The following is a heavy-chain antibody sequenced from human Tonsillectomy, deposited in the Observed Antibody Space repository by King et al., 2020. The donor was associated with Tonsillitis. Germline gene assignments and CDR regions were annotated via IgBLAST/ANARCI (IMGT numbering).Heavy chain of an antibody. J-gene: IGHJ1*01. CDR3: ARSCLPLPPFYDSSGYYYEYFQH. CDR1: GYTFTSYY. V-gene: IGHV1-46*01. Sequence: VQLVQSGAEVKKPGASVKVSCKASGYTFTSYYMHWVRQAPGQGLEWMGIINPSGGSTSYAQKFQGRVTMTRDTSTSTVYMELSSLRSEDTAVYYCARSCLPLPPFYDSSGYYYEYFQHWGQGTLVTVSS. D-gene: IGHD3-22*01. CDR2: INPSGGST.